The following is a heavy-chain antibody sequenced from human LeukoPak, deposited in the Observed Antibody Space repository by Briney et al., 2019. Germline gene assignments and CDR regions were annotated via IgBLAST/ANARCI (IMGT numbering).Heavy chain of an antibody. V-gene: IGHV3-30-3*01. CDR3: ARVRYNSGYIFDY. CDR1: GFTFSSYA. Sequence: GSLRLSCAASGFTFSSYAMHWVRQAPGKGLEWVAVISYDGSNKYYADSVKGRFTISRDNAKNSLYLQMSSLRAEDTAVYYCARVRYNSGYIFDYWGQGALVTVSS. D-gene: IGHD5-18*01. J-gene: IGHJ4*02. CDR2: ISYDGSNK.